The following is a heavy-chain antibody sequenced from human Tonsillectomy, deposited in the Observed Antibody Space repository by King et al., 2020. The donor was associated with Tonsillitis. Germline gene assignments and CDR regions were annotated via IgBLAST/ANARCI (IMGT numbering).Heavy chain of an antibody. Sequence: VQLVESGGGVVQPGRSLRLSCAASGFTFSNYAMHWVRQAPGKGLEWVAVISYDGRNEYYADSVKGRFTISRDKSKNTLYLQMNSLRAEDTAVYYCVRDSDYGDYGFDYWGQGTLVTVSS. CDR3: VRDSDYGDYGFDY. D-gene: IGHD4-17*01. CDR1: GFTFSNYA. CDR2: ISYDGRNE. J-gene: IGHJ4*02. V-gene: IGHV3-30*04.